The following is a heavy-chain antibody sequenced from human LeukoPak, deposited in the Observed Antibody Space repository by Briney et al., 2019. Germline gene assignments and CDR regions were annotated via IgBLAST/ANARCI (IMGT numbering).Heavy chain of an antibody. CDR1: GLIFSSYK. Sequence: GGSLRPSGAASGLIFSSYKMTWFRQAPGKGWKWVAYIGSSGSTKYYAESVRGRFTISRDNAKNSLYLQMNSLRAEDTAVYYCTRESDHSNYPGTFDHWGQGTRVTVSS. J-gene: IGHJ4*02. CDR3: TRESDHSNYPGTFDH. V-gene: IGHV3-48*03. CDR2: IGSSGSTK. D-gene: IGHD4-11*01.